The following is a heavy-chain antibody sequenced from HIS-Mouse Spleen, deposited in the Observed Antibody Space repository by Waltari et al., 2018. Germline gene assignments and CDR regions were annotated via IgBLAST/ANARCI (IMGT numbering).Heavy chain of an antibody. J-gene: IGHJ2*01. Sequence: EVQLVESGGGLVQPGGSLRVSRAASGCTVSIGGVTGVGEAPGKGLEWVAKIKQDGSEKYYVDSVKGRFTISRDNAKNSLYLQMNSLRAEDTAVYYCARDRYWYFDLWGRGTLVTVSS. V-gene: IGHV3-7*01. CDR1: GCTVSIGG. CDR3: ARDRYWYFDL. CDR2: IKQDGSEK.